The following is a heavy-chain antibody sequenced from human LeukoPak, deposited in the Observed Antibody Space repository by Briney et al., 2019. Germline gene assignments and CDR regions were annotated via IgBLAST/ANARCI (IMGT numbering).Heavy chain of an antibody. D-gene: IGHD4-23*01. CDR1: GFTFSSYA. V-gene: IGHV3-30*04. CDR3: ARGGGGNSGPFDY. CDR2: ISYDGCNK. Sequence: PGGSLRLSCAASGFTFSSYAMHWVRQAPGKGLEWVAVISYDGCNKYYADSVKGRFTISRDNSKNTLYLQMNSLRAEDTAVYYCARGGGGNSGPFDYWGQGTLVTVSS. J-gene: IGHJ4*02.